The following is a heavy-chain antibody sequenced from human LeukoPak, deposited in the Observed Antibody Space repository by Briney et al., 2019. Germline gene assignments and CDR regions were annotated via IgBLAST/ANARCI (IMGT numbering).Heavy chain of an antibody. CDR2: INQDGGER. CDR3: ARKAYALDV. D-gene: IGHD2-8*01. J-gene: IGHJ6*04. V-gene: IGHV3-7*03. CDR1: GFIFSSYW. Sequence: PGGSLRLSCAPSGFIFSSYWMSWVRQAPGKGLEWVANINQDGGERYYVDSVKGRFTISRDNAKNSLYLQMNSLRAEDTAVYYCARKAYALDVWGKGTTVTVSS.